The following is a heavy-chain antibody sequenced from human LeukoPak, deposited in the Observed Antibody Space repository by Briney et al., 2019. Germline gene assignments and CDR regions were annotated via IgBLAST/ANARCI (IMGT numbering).Heavy chain of an antibody. V-gene: IGHV4-59*08. Sequence: PPETLSLTCTVSGDSISSYYWSWIRQPPEEGLEWIGYIYYSGNTNYNPPPKSRVTISVDTSKSQFSLKLSSVTAADTAVYYCARQVDTAMVTGHYYYYMDVWGKGTTVTVSS. CDR2: IYYSGNT. CDR1: GDSISSYY. J-gene: IGHJ6*03. D-gene: IGHD5-18*01. CDR3: ARQVDTAMVTGHYYYYMDV.